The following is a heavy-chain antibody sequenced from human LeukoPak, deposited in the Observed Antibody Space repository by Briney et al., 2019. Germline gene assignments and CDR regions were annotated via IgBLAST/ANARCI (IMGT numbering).Heavy chain of an antibody. CDR3: APSSLTYSSGWYRY. Sequence: GGSLTLSCAASGFTFSSYWMHWVRQAPGKGLVWVSSINTDGSSTVYADSVKGRFTISRDNAKNTLYLQMHSLRAEDTAVYYCAPSSLTYSSGWYRYWGQGTLVTVSS. J-gene: IGHJ4*02. D-gene: IGHD6-19*01. V-gene: IGHV3-74*01. CDR2: INTDGSST. CDR1: GFTFSSYW.